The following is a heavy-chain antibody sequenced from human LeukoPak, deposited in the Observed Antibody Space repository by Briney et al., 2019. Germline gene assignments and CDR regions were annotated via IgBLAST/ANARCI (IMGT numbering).Heavy chain of an antibody. D-gene: IGHD2/OR15-2a*01. J-gene: IGHJ2*01. V-gene: IGHV5-51*01. CDR3: ARHVVSWGSWYFDL. CDR1: GYSFNSYW. CDR2: IYPGDSDT. Sequence: GESLKISCKGSGYSFNSYWIAWVRQMPGKGLEWMGIIYPGDSDTRSSPSFQGQVSISADKSTSTAYLQWSSLKASDTAMYYCARHVVSWGSWYFDLWGRGTLVTVSS.